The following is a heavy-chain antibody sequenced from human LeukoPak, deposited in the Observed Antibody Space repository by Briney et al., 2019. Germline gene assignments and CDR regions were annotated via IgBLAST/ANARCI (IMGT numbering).Heavy chain of an antibody. Sequence: SETLSLACTVSGGSISSYYWSWIRQPAGKGLEWIGRIYTSGSTNYNPSLKSRVTISVDTSKNQFSLKLSSVTAADTAVYYCARDLNPYYYDSSGYPTPTGYFDYWGQGTLVTVSS. V-gene: IGHV4-4*07. CDR2: IYTSGST. CDR1: GGSISSYY. D-gene: IGHD3-22*01. J-gene: IGHJ4*02. CDR3: ARDLNPYYYDSSGYPTPTGYFDY.